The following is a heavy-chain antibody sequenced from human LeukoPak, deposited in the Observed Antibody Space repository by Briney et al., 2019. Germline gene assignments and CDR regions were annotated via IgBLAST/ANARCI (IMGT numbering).Heavy chain of an antibody. Sequence: GGSLRLSCAASGFSFSTYAMSWVRQAPGKGLEWVSGVNGNGGSTSYADSVKGRFTIFRDNSKNTVYLQMNSLRVEDTAVYYCAKEDRGDWGQGTLVTVSS. CDR1: GFSFSTYA. J-gene: IGHJ4*02. CDR2: VNGNGGST. CDR3: AKEDRGD. D-gene: IGHD3-16*02. V-gene: IGHV3-23*01.